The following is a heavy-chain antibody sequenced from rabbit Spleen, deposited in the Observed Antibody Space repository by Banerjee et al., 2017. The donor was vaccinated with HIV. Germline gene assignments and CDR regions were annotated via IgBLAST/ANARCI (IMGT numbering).Heavy chain of an antibody. Sequence: QSLEESGGDLVKPGASLTLTCTASGVSFSSNHYMCWVRQAPGKGLEWIACIEGGSSAFTYFATWAKGRFTCSKTSSTTVTLQMTRLTAADTATYFCARDTSSSFSSYGMDLWGPGTLVPS. CDR3: ARDTSSSFSSYGMDL. CDR2: IEGGSSAFT. D-gene: IGHD1-1*01. CDR1: GVSFSSNHY. J-gene: IGHJ6*01. V-gene: IGHV1S40*01.